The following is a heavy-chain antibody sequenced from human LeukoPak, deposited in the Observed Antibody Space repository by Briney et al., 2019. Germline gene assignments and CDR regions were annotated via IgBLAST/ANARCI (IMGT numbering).Heavy chain of an antibody. V-gene: IGHV3-74*01. Sequence: QPGGSLRLSCAASGFTFSSYWMHWVRQAPGKGLVWVSRINTDGSSTSYADSVKGRFTISRDNAKNTLYLQMNSLRAEDTAVYYCASITYYYDSSGYSPDYWGQGTLVTVSS. D-gene: IGHD3-22*01. CDR3: ASITYYYDSSGYSPDY. CDR1: GFTFSSYW. J-gene: IGHJ4*02. CDR2: INTDGSST.